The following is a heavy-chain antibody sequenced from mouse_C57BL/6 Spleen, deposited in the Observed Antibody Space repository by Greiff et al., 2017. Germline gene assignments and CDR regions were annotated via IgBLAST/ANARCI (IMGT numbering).Heavy chain of an antibody. J-gene: IGHJ4*01. V-gene: IGHV1-80*01. CDR3: ARSTTSFGMDY. Sequence: VQLQQSGAELVKPGASVKISCKASGYAFSSYWMNWVKQRPGKGLEWIGQIYPGDGDTNYNGKFKGKATLAADKSSSTAYMQLSSLTSEDAAVYFCARSTTSFGMDYWGQGTSVTVSS. CDR2: IYPGDGDT. CDR1: GYAFSSYW. D-gene: IGHD1-1*01.